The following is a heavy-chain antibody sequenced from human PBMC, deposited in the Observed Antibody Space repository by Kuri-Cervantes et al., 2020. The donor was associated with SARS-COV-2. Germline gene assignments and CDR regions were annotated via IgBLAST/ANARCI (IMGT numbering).Heavy chain of an antibody. V-gene: IGHV3-48*01. CDR1: GFTFSGYS. CDR2: IRRTSVTI. Sequence: GESLKISCAASGFTFSGYSMNWVCQAPGKGLEWVSYIRRTSVTIFYTDSVEGRFTISRDNAKDSLFLQMDSLRAEDTAVYYCARGYCTNGVCYSRAFDVWGQGTKVTVSS. CDR3: ARGYCTNGVCYSRAFDV. J-gene: IGHJ3*01. D-gene: IGHD2-8*01.